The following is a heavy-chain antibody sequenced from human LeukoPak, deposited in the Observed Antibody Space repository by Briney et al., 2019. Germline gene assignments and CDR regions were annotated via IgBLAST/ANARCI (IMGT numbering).Heavy chain of an antibody. CDR3: AISPFGGGTDY. D-gene: IGHD3-16*01. V-gene: IGHV4-59*01. Sequence: SETLSLTCTVSGGSISSYYWSWIRQPPGKGLEGIGYIYYSGSTNYNPSLRSRVTISVHTSNNQFSLKLSSVTAADTAVYYCAISPFGGGTDYWGQGTLDTVSS. CDR1: GGSISSYY. J-gene: IGHJ4*02. CDR2: IYYSGST.